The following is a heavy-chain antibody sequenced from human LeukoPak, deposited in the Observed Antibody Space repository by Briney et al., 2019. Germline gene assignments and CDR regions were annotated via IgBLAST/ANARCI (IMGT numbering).Heavy chain of an antibody. D-gene: IGHD5-12*01. CDR1: GGSFSGYY. CDR3: ARGGGYSYGFGIVATPRPRAYXFDY. J-gene: IGHJ4*02. Sequence: SETLSLTCAVYGGSFSGYYWSWIRQPPGKGLEWIGEINHSGSTNYNPSLKSRLTISVDTSKNQFSLKLSSVTAADTAVYYCARGGGYSYGFGIVATPRPRAYXFDYWXQGTLVTVSS. CDR2: INHSGST. V-gene: IGHV4-34*01.